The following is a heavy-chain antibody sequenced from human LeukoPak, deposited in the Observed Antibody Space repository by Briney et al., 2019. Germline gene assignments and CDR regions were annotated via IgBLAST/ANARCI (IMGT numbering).Heavy chain of an antibody. V-gene: IGHV3-7*01. Sequence: GGSLRLSCAASGFSLSNYWMNWVRQAPGKGLEWVANIKQDGSEKNYVDSVKGRFTISRDNAKNSLYLQMNSLRAEDTAVYYCARDSAGDYDILTGYFTRPRGFDPWGQGTLVTVSS. CDR3: ARDSAGDYDILTGYFTRPRGFDP. CDR2: IKQDGSEK. J-gene: IGHJ5*02. CDR1: GFSLSNYW. D-gene: IGHD3-9*01.